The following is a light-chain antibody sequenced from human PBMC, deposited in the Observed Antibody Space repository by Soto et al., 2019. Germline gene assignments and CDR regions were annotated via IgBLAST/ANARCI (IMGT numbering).Light chain of an antibody. Sequence: QSVLTQPTSVSGSPGQSVTISCTGSSSDVGSNNRVSWYQQPPGTAPKFIIYEVSNRPSGVPDRFSGSKSGNTASLTISGLQAEDEADYYCSSYISSSSSVVFGGGTQLTVL. CDR2: EVS. J-gene: IGLJ2*01. CDR1: SSDVGSNNR. CDR3: SSYISSSSSVV. V-gene: IGLV2-18*02.